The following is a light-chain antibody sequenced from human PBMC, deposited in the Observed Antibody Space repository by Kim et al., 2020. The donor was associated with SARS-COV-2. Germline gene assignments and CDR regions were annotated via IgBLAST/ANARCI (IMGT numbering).Light chain of an antibody. Sequence: SASGGDRVTITCRAGQGISRSLAWYQQKPGKAPQLLISGASSLRSGVPSRFSGRGSGTEFTLTINNLQPGDIATYFCQQGNDLPYTFGQGTKLEI. V-gene: IGKV1D-12*01. CDR1: QGISRS. J-gene: IGKJ2*01. CDR3: QQGNDLPYT. CDR2: GAS.